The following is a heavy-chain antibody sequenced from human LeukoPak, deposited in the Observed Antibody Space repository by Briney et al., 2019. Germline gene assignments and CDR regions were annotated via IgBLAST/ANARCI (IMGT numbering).Heavy chain of an antibody. D-gene: IGHD6-19*01. CDR1: GFTFSSYA. J-gene: IGHJ6*02. CDR3: ARLRGYSSGWTSYYYYGMDV. Sequence: GGSLRLSCAASGFTFSSYAMHWVRQAPGKGLEWVAVISYDGSNKYYADSVKGRFTISRDNSKNTLYLQMNSLRAEDTAVYYCARLRGYSSGWTSYYYYGMDVWGQGTTVTVSS. CDR2: ISYDGSNK. V-gene: IGHV3-30-3*01.